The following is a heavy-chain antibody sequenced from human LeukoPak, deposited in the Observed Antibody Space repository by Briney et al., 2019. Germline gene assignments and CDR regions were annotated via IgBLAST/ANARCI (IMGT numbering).Heavy chain of an antibody. CDR2: IYYSGCT. CDR3: ARHHPTATYCGGDCYSGWFDP. CDR1: GGSISSYY. V-gene: IGHV4-59*08. J-gene: IGHJ5*02. Sequence: SETLSLTCTVSGGSISSYYWSWIRQPPGKGLEWIGYIYYSGCTNYNPSLKSRVTISVDTSKNQFSLKLSSVTAADTAVYYCARHHPTATYCGGDCYSGWFDPWGQGTLVTVSS. D-gene: IGHD2-21*02.